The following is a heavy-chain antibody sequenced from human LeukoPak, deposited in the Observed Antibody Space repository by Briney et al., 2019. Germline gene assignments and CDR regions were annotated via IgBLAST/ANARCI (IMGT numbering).Heavy chain of an antibody. CDR1: GFTFSTYS. D-gene: IGHD5-12*01. CDR2: IYGSGDTT. Sequence: GGSLRLSCAASGFTFSTYSMSWVRQALRKGLEWVSVIYGSGDTTNYADSVKGRFTISRDNSKNMLYLQMHGLRAEDTAVYYCAKDQRPDSGYDIDYWGQGTLVTVSS. V-gene: IGHV3-23*01. J-gene: IGHJ4*02. CDR3: AKDQRPDSGYDIDY.